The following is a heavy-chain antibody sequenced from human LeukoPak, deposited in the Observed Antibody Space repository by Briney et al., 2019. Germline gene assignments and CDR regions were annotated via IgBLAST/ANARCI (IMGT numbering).Heavy chain of an antibody. J-gene: IGHJ6*02. Sequence: SETLSLTCTVSGGSISSSSYYWGWIRQPPGKGLEWIGSIYYSGSTYYNPSLKSRVTISVDTSKNQFSLKLSSVTAADTAVYYCARENLWIAADVWGQGTTVTVSS. V-gene: IGHV4-39*07. CDR1: GGSISSSSYY. D-gene: IGHD5-12*01. CDR3: ARENLWIAADV. CDR2: IYYSGST.